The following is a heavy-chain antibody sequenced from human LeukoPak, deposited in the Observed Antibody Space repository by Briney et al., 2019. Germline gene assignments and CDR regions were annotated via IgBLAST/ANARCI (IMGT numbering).Heavy chain of an antibody. J-gene: IGHJ4*02. Sequence: GGSLRLSCAASGFTFSSYAMSWVRQAPGKGLEWVSAISGSGGSTYYADSVKGRFTISRDNSKNTLYLQMNSLRAEDTAVYYCAKAKGYSSGWALFDYWGQGTLVTVSS. CDR2: ISGSGGST. V-gene: IGHV3-23*01. CDR1: GFTFSSYA. CDR3: AKAKGYSSGWALFDY. D-gene: IGHD6-19*01.